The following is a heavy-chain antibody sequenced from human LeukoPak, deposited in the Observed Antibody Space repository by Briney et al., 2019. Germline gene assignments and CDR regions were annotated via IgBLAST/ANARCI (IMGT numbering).Heavy chain of an antibody. CDR2: IYYSGST. J-gene: IGHJ6*03. Sequence: EPSETLSLTCTVFGGSIDSYYWSWIRQPPGKGLEWIGYIYYSGSTNYNPSLKSRVTISVDTSKNQFSLKLSSVTAADTAVYYCARNGRYFDWFRGYYYYYMDVWGKGTTVTISS. CDR1: GGSIDSYY. CDR3: ARNGRYFDWFRGYYYYYMDV. V-gene: IGHV4-59*01. D-gene: IGHD3-9*01.